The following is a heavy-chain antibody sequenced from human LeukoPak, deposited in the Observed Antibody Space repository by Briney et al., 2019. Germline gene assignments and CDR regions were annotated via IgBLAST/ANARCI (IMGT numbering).Heavy chain of an antibody. J-gene: IGHJ4*02. CDR3: AKDKPGEGYIDD. V-gene: IGHV3-9*01. D-gene: IGHD1-1*01. Sequence: PGGSLKLSCAGSGFSFGDYAMHWVRQSPGKGLEWVSGITWNSGGIGYADSVRGRFIVSRNNSQGSLHLDMGNLRPEDTGFYYCAKDKPGEGYIDDWGQGTLVIVSS. CDR2: ITWNSGGI. CDR1: GFSFGDYA.